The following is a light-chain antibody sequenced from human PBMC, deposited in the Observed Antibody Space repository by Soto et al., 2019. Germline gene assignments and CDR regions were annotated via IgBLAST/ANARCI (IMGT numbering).Light chain of an antibody. CDR1: NIESKS. Sequence: SSELTQPPSVSGAPGQTARITCGGNNIESKSVHCYQQRPGQAPVLVVHDDSDRPSGVPERISGSNSGNTATLTISRVEAGDEAEYYCQAWDGRSDHVIFGGGTKLTVL. CDR2: DDS. V-gene: IGLV3-21*02. J-gene: IGLJ2*01. CDR3: QAWDGRSDHVI.